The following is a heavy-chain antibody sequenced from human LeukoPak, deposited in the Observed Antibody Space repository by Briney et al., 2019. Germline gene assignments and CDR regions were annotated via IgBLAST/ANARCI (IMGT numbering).Heavy chain of an antibody. CDR2: IKKKTDGWTT. CDR1: GFTFSSAW. D-gene: IGHD1-20*01. V-gene: IGHV3-15*01. CDR3: NTPVRRKIVITGKTYLSDY. J-gene: IGHJ4*02. Sequence: GGSVRLSCAASGFTFSSAWIKGVRQAPGKGGEWVGRIKKKTDGWTTDYPSPVQSTSPISRDDSENTLFLQMTSLKTDDSAVYYCNTPVRRKIVITGKTYLSDYWGQGTLVTVSS.